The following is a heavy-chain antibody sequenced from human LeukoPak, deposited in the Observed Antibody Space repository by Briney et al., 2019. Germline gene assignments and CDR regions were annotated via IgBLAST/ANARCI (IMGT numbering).Heavy chain of an antibody. V-gene: IGHV4-59*01. CDR1: GGSISSYY. Sequence: SETLSLTCTVSGGSISSYYWSWIRQPPGKGLEWIGYIYYSGSTNYNPSLKSRVTISVDTSKNQFSLKLSSVTAADTAVYYCARVMKIFGVVTLDYWGQGTLVTVSS. CDR3: ARVMKIFGVVTLDY. CDR2: IYYSGST. D-gene: IGHD3-3*01. J-gene: IGHJ4*02.